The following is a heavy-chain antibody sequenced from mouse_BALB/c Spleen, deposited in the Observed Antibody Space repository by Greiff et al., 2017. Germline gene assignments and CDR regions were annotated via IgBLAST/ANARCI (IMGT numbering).Heavy chain of an antibody. CDR1: GFTFSSFG. D-gene: IGHD2-1*01. CDR2: ISSGSSTI. Sequence: DVKLVESGGGLVQPGGSRKLSCAASGFTFSSFGMHWVRQAPEKGLEWVAYISSGSSTIYYADTVKGRFTISRDNPKNTLFLQMTSLRSEDTAMYYCARSGGNYVYFDYWGQGTTLTVSS. J-gene: IGHJ2*01. V-gene: IGHV5-17*02. CDR3: ARSGGNYVYFDY.